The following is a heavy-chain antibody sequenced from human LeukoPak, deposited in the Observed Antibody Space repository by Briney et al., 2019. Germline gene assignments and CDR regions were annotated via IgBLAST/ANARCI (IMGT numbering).Heavy chain of an antibody. CDR1: GFTFSNYW. CDR3: ARDGWVVRGAY. CDR2: INQDGGEK. J-gene: IGHJ4*02. V-gene: IGHV3-7*01. D-gene: IGHD3-10*01. Sequence: GGSLRLSCAASGFTFSNYWMTWVRQAPGKGLEWVAHINQDGGEKYYVGSVKGRFTISRDNAQNSLYLQMSNLRAEDTAVYYCARDGWVVRGAYWGQGTLVTVSS.